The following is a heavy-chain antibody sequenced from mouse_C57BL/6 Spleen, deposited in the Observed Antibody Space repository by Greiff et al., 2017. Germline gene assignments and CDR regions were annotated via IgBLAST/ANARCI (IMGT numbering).Heavy chain of an antibody. J-gene: IGHJ4*01. CDR1: GYTFTSYW. CDR3: ARGGQPYAMDY. V-gene: IGHV1-64*01. Sequence: QVQLQQPGAELVKPGASVKLSCKASGYTFTSYWMHWVKQRPGQGLEWIGMIHPNSGSTNYNEKFKSKATVTVDKSSSTAYMQLSSLTSEDSAVYYCARGGQPYAMDYWGQGTSVTVSS. D-gene: IGHD3-3*01. CDR2: IHPNSGST.